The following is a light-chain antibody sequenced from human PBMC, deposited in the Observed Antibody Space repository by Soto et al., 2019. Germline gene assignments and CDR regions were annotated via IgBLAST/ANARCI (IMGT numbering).Light chain of an antibody. V-gene: IGKV3-15*01. CDR3: QPYNNWPLT. CDR2: DTS. J-gene: IGKJ4*01. CDR1: QGIGDT. Sequence: EIVLTQSPGTLSLSAGERATLSCRASQGIGDTLAWYQHKPGQTPRLLIYDTSTRATGVPTRFSGSRSGAEFTLTINSLQSEDFAVYYCQPYNNWPLTFGGGTKVDIK.